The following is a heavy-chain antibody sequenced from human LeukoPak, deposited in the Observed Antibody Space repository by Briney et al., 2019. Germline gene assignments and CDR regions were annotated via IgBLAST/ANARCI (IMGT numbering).Heavy chain of an antibody. Sequence: AAVKVSCKASGYTFTSYAMHWVRQAPGQRREWMGWINAGNGKTKYSQKLQGRVTITRDSSASTAYMELRSLRSEDTAVYYCARERDYGSRFDPWGQGTLVTVSS. D-gene: IGHD3-10*01. CDR1: GYTFTSYA. CDR2: INAGNGKT. V-gene: IGHV1-3*01. CDR3: ARERDYGSRFDP. J-gene: IGHJ5*02.